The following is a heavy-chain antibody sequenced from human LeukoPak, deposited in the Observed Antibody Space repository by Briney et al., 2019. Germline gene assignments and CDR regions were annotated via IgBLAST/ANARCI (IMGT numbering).Heavy chain of an antibody. CDR2: IGSSSSHI. Sequence: GSLRLSCAASGFTFSSYTMNWVRQAPGKGLEYVSSIGSSSSHIYYADSVKGRFTISRDDTKSSLYLQMNSLRAEDMAVYYCARGYCGGDCYGDWGQGTLVTVSS. CDR3: ARGYCGGDCYGD. CDR1: GFTFSSYT. J-gene: IGHJ1*01. V-gene: IGHV3-21*01. D-gene: IGHD2-21*02.